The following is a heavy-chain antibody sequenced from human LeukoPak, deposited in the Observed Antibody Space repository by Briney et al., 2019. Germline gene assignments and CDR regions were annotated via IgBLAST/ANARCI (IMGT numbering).Heavy chain of an antibody. CDR3: ARGRSTMMSGRRAFDI. J-gene: IGHJ3*02. D-gene: IGHD3-22*01. V-gene: IGHV1-46*01. Sequence: GASVKVSCKASGYTFTSYYMHWVRQAPGQGLEWMGIINPSGGSTSYAQKFQGRVTMTRDTSTSTVYMEPSSLRSEDTAVYYCARGRSTMMSGRRAFDIWGQGTMVTVSS. CDR2: INPSGGST. CDR1: GYTFTSYY.